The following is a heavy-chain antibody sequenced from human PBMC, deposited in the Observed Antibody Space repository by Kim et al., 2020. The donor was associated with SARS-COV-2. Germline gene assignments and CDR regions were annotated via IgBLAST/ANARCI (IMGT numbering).Heavy chain of an antibody. CDR3: ARDHHSSWYVIPYYFDY. J-gene: IGHJ4*02. V-gene: IGHV6-1*01. D-gene: IGHD6-13*01. CDR1: GDSVSSNSAA. Sequence: SQTLSLTCAISGDSVSSNSAAWNWIRQSPSRGLEWLGRTYYRSKWYNDYAVSVKSRITINPDTSKNQFSLQLNSVTPEDTAVYYCARDHHSSWYVIPYYFDYWGQGTLVTVSS. CDR2: TYYRSKWYN.